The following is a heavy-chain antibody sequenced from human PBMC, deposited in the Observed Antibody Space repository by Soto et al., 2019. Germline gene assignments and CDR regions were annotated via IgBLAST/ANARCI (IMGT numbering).Heavy chain of an antibody. CDR1: GGTFSSYA. V-gene: IGHV1-69*13. Sequence: SVKVSCKASGGTFSSYAISWVRQAPGQGLEWMGGIIPIFGTANYAQKFQGRVTITADESTSTAYMELSSLRSEDTAVYYCARVIDVAAAGPVPKTSYYYYGMDVWGQGTTVTVSS. D-gene: IGHD6-13*01. CDR3: ARVIDVAAAGPVPKTSYYYYGMDV. J-gene: IGHJ6*02. CDR2: IIPIFGTA.